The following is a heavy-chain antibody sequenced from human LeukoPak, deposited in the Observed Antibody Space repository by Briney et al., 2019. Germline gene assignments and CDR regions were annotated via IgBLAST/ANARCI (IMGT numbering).Heavy chain of an antibody. CDR2: MFYSVTT. D-gene: IGHD5/OR15-5a*01. V-gene: IGHV4-39*01. CDR3: AKHPTRRDVYDHLDY. J-gene: IGHJ4*02. CDR1: GGSISSGNYH. Sequence: SETLSLTCTVSGGSISSGNYHWAWLRQPPGRGPEWIGSMFYSVTTYYHPSLKSRVTISVDTSKNHFSLKVTSVTAADTAVYYCAKHPTRRDVYDHLDYWGQGTLVTVSS.